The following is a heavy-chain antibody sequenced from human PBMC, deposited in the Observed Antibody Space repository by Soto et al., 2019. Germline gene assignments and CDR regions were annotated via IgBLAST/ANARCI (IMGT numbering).Heavy chain of an antibody. CDR1: GYTFTSYA. CDR2: INAGNGNT. J-gene: IGHJ4*02. CDR3: AGGRATAILPFFY. Sequence: QVQLVQSGAEVKKPGASVKVSCKASGYTFTSYAMHWVRQAPGQRLEWMGWINAGNGNTKYSQKFQGRVTITRDTAASTAYMELSSLRSEDTAVYYCAGGRATAILPFFYWGQGTLVTVSS. D-gene: IGHD2-2*02. V-gene: IGHV1-3*01.